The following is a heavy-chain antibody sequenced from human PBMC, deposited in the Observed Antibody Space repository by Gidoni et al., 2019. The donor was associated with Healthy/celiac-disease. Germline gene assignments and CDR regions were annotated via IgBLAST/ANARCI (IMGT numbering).Heavy chain of an antibody. CDR2: IIPIFGTA. J-gene: IGHJ3*02. CDR3: ARGGDYYGSGSYSAFDI. Sequence: QVQLVQSGAEVKKPGSSVKVSCKASGGTFRSYAISWVRPAPGQGLEWMGGIIPIFGTANYAQKFQGRVTITADESTSTAYMELSSLRSEDTAVYYCARGGDYYGSGSYSAFDIWGQGTMVTVSS. D-gene: IGHD3-10*01. CDR1: GGTFRSYA. V-gene: IGHV1-69*01.